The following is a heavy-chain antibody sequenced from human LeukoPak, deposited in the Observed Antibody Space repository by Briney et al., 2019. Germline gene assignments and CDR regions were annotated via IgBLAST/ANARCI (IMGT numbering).Heavy chain of an antibody. J-gene: IGHJ4*02. CDR2: IRSKAYGGTT. D-gene: IGHD4-17*01. Sequence: GGSLRLSCTASGFTFGDYAMSWVRQAPEKGLEWVGFIRSKAYGGTTEYAASVKGRFTISRDDSKNIAYLQMNSLKTEDTAVYYCTRDRDYGALFDYWGQGTLVTVSS. CDR1: GFTFGDYA. V-gene: IGHV3-49*04. CDR3: TRDRDYGALFDY.